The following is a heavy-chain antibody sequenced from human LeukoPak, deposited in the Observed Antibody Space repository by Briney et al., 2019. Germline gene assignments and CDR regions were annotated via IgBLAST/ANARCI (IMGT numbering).Heavy chain of an antibody. D-gene: IGHD2-8*01. J-gene: IGHJ4*02. CDR2: ISNDGNNK. CDR3: AKDGLMRFFDY. V-gene: IGHV3-30*18. Sequence: PGRSLRLSCAASGFIFSSYDMYWVRQAPGKGLEWVAVISNDGNNKQYADSVKGRFTISGDNSKNTLYLQMNSLRADDTAVYHCAKDGLMRFFDYWGQGTLVTVSS. CDR1: GFIFSSYD.